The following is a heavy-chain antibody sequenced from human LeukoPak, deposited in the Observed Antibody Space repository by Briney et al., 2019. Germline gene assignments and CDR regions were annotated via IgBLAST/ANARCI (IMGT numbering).Heavy chain of an antibody. V-gene: IGHV4-31*03. CDR2: IFHSGRS. CDR3: ARVPPWDATFFSTCKYHFDQ. CDR1: GASIGSGGYY. D-gene: IGHD1-26*01. Sequence: PSQTLSLTCTVSGASIGSGGYYWSWIRQFPGKGLEWIGYIFHSGRSYYNPSLKSRVNMSVDTSTNGFSLRLTSVTAADTAVYYCARVPPWDATFFSTCKYHFDQWGQGTLVIVSS. J-gene: IGHJ4*02.